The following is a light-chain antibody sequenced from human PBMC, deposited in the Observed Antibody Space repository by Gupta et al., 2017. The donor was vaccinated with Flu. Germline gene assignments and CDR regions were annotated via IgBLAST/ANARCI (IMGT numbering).Light chain of an antibody. CDR3: QQENSYSNK. CDR1: QSISSW. Sequence: LATLSASVGDRVTMTCRARQSISSWLAWYQQKPGKAPKLLIYKTSSLESGVPSRFSGSGSGTEFTLTISSLQPDDFATYYCQQENSYSNKFDQGTRVEIK. J-gene: IGKJ1*01. V-gene: IGKV1-5*03. CDR2: KTS.